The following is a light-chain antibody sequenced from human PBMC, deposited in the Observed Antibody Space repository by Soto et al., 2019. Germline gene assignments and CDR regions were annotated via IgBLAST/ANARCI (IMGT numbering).Light chain of an antibody. CDR3: HQYYGPPFA. CDR1: ETILYGSNNKNY. Sequence: IVMTQSPDSLGVSLGERATINCKSNETILYGSNNKNYLSWYQQKPGQPPNLLIYWASTRKYGVPERFSGSGSGTDFTLSISNLQAEDVAVYYCHQYYGPPFAFGPGTKVHL. CDR2: WAS. V-gene: IGKV4-1*01. J-gene: IGKJ3*01.